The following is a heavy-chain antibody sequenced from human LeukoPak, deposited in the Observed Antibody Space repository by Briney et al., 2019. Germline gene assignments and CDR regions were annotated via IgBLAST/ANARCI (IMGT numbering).Heavy chain of an antibody. CDR3: ARAGGIVGATFDY. V-gene: IGHV3-66*01. J-gene: IGHJ4*02. CDR1: GFTVSSNY. D-gene: IGHD1-26*01. Sequence: GGSLRLSCAASGFTVSSNYMSWVRQAPGKGLEWVSVIYSGGSTYYADSVKGRFTISRDNSKNTLYLQMNSLRAKDTAVYYCARAGGIVGATFDYWGQGTLVTVSS. CDR2: IYSGGST.